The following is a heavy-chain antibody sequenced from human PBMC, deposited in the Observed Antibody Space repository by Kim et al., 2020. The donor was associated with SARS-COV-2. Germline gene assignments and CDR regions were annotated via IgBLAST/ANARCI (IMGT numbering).Heavy chain of an antibody. CDR3: ARGEGFGELTFDY. Sequence: YNPALKSRVTISVDTAKNQFSLKLSSVTAADTAVYYCARGEGFGELTFDYWGQGTLVTVSS. D-gene: IGHD3-10*01. V-gene: IGHV4-34*01. J-gene: IGHJ4*02.